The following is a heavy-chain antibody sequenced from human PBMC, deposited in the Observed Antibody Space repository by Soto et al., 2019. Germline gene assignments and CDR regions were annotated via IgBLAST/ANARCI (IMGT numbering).Heavy chain of an antibody. J-gene: IGHJ6*02. CDR2: VYSTGGT. V-gene: IGHV4-59*08. CDR3: VRQGIGNLHGLVDV. Sequence: QVQLQQSGPGLVKPSETLSLTCSVSSGPSSSHNWGWIRQPPGRGLEWIGYVYSTGGTSYNPSLKSLFTISADTSTNHLSLTLTSVTAADTDVYYCVRQGIGNLHGLVDVWGQGTTVRVSS. D-gene: IGHD1-1*01. CDR1: SGPSSSHN.